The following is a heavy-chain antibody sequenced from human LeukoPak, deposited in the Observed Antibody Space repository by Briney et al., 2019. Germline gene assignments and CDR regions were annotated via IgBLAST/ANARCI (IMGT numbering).Heavy chain of an antibody. J-gene: IGHJ6*02. CDR2: IKSKTDGGTT. Sequence: PGGSLRLSCAASGFTFSNAWMSWVRQAPGKGLEWVGRIKSKTDGGTTDYAAPVKGRFTISRDDSKNTLYLQMNSLKTEDTAVYYCTTDRRLTGYFKYYYYYGMDVWGQGTTVTVSS. D-gene: IGHD3-9*01. CDR3: TTDRRLTGYFKYYYYYGMDV. CDR1: GFTFSNAW. V-gene: IGHV3-15*01.